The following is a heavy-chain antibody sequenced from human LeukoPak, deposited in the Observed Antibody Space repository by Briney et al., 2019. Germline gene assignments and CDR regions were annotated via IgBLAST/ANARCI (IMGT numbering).Heavy chain of an antibody. CDR2: TNPNSGGT. D-gene: IGHD6-19*01. CDR1: GYSLTELS. Sequence: ASVKVSCKVSGYSLTELSIHWVRQAPGKGLEWMGWTNPNSGGTNYAQKFQGRVTMTRDTSISTAYMELSRLRSDDTAVYYCARDYSSGLLTWGQGTLVTVSS. J-gene: IGHJ5*02. CDR3: ARDYSSGLLT. V-gene: IGHV1-2*02.